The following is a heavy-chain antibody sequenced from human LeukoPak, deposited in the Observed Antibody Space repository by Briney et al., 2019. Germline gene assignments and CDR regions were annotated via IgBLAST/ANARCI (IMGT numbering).Heavy chain of an antibody. CDR2: ISYDGSNK. CDR1: GFTLSSYA. V-gene: IGHV3-30*01. CDR3: ARDHHRQLRFLEWLSPYWFDP. J-gene: IGHJ5*02. Sequence: GGSLRLSRAASGFTLSSYAMHWVRQAPGKGLEWVAVISYDGSNKYYADSVKGRFTISRDNSKNTLYLQMNSLRAEDTAVYYCARDHHRQLRFLEWLSPYWFDPWGQGTLVTVSS. D-gene: IGHD3-3*01.